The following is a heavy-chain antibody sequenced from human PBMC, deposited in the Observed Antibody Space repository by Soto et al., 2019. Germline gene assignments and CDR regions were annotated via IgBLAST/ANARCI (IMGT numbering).Heavy chain of an antibody. Sequence: PSETLSLTCTVSGGSISSGDYYWRWIRQPPGKGLEWIGYIYYSGSTYYNPSLKSRVTISVDTSKNQFSLKLSSVTVADTAVYYCARELELPRFRWFDPWGQGTLVTVSS. CDR1: GGSISSGDYY. CDR2: IYYSGST. D-gene: IGHD1-7*01. CDR3: ARELELPRFRWFDP. V-gene: IGHV4-30-4*01. J-gene: IGHJ5*02.